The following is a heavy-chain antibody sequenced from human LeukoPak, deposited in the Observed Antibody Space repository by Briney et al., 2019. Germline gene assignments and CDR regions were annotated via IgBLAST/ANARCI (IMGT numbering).Heavy chain of an antibody. Sequence: SETLSLTCTVSGGSISSYYWSWIRQPPGKGLEWIGYIYYSGSTNYNPSLKSRVTISVDTSKNQFSLKLSSVTAADTAVYYCARAGGVYCSSTSCYESAFDIWGQGTMVTVSS. CDR3: ARAGGVYCSSTSCYESAFDI. CDR2: IYYSGST. V-gene: IGHV4-59*08. D-gene: IGHD2-2*01. CDR1: GGSISSYY. J-gene: IGHJ3*02.